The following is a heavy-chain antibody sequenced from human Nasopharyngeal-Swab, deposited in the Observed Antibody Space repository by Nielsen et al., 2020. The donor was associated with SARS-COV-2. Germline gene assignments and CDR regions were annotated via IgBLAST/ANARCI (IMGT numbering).Heavy chain of an antibody. CDR3: AARYSSSWWDAFDI. CDR1: GFTFSSYW. D-gene: IGHD6-13*01. V-gene: IGHV3-7*01. CDR2: IKQDGSEK. J-gene: IGHJ3*02. Sequence: ETLSPTWAASGFTFSSYWMSWVRQAPGKGLEWVANIKQDGSEKYYVDSVKGRFTISRDNAKNSLYLQMNSLRAEDTAVYYCAARYSSSWWDAFDIWGQGTMVTVSS.